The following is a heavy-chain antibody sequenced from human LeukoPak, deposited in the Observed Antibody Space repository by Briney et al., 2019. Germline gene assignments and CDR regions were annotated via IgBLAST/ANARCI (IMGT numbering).Heavy chain of an antibody. CDR2: INHSGST. CDR3: ARGRSVGYSSSWYYFDY. V-gene: IGHV4-34*01. D-gene: IGHD6-13*01. Sequence: SETLSLTCAVYGGSFSGYYWSWIRQPPGKGLEWIGEINHSGSTNYNPSLKSRVTILVDTSKNQFSLKLSSVTAADTAVYYCARGRSVGYSSSWYYFDYWGQGTLVTVSS. J-gene: IGHJ4*02. CDR1: GGSFSGYY.